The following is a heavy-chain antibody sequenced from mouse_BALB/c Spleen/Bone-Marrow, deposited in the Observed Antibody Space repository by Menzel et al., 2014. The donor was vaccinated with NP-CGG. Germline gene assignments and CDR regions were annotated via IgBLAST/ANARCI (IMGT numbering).Heavy chain of an antibody. CDR2: INPSIGYT. V-gene: IGHV1-7*01. CDR1: GYTFTSYW. D-gene: IGHD1-1*01. CDR3: ARQITTVDYAMDY. Sequence: VQLQQSVAELAKPGDSGQMSCKASGYTFTSYWMHWVKPRPGQGLEWIGYINPSIGYTEYNQKFKDKATLTADKSTSTAYMQLSSLTSEDSAVYYCARQITTVDYAMDYWGQGTSVTVSS. J-gene: IGHJ4*01.